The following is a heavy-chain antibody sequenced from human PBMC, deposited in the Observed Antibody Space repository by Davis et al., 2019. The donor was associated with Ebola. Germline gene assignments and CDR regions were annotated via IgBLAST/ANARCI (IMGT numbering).Heavy chain of an antibody. CDR2: VYDSGST. CDR1: GGSISSYY. J-gene: IGHJ4*02. V-gene: IGHV4-59*08. Sequence: MPSETLSLTCTVSGGSISSYYWSWIRQPPGKGLEWIGFVYDSGSTSYNPSLKSRVTVSLHTSKNQISLKLTPVTAADTAVYYCAGRIAAAAFDYWGQGTLVTVSS. CDR3: AGRIAAAAFDY. D-gene: IGHD6-13*01.